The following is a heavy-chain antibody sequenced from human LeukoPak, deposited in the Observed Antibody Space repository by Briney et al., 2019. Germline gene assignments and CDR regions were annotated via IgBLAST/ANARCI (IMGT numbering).Heavy chain of an antibody. CDR3: ARGYYYDSSGYYYPRVDY. J-gene: IGHJ4*02. CDR2: INHSGST. V-gene: IGHV4-34*01. D-gene: IGHD3-22*01. CDR1: GFTFSSYS. Sequence: GSLRLSCAASGFTFSSYSMNWIRQPPGKGLEWIGEINHSGSTNHNPSLKSRVTISVDTSKNQFSLKLSSVTAADTAVYYCARGYYYDSSGYYYPRVDYWGQGTLVTVSS.